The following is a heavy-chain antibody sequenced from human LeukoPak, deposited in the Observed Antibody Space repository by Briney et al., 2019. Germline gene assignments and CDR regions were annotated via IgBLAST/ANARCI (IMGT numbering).Heavy chain of an antibody. V-gene: IGHV4-4*07. J-gene: IGHJ6*03. Sequence: SETLSLTCTVSGGSISSYYWSWIRQPAGKGLEWIGRIYTSGSTNYNPSLKSRVTMSVDTSKNQFSLKLSSVTAADTAMYYCARIHGDYKVYYYYYYMDVWGKGTTVTVSS. D-gene: IGHD4-17*01. CDR1: GGSISSYY. CDR2: IYTSGST. CDR3: ARIHGDYKVYYYYYYMDV.